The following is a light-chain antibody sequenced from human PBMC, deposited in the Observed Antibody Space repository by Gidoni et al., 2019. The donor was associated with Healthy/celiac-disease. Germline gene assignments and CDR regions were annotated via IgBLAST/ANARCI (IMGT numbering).Light chain of an antibody. CDR2: AAS. CDR1: QGIRND. CDR3: LQDYNSWT. J-gene: IGKJ1*01. Sequence: AIQMTQSPSSLSASVGDRVTITCRTSQGIRNDLGWYQQKPGKAPKLLIYAASSLQSGVPSRISGSGSGTDFTLTISSLQPEDFATYYCLQDYNSWTFGQXTKVEIK. V-gene: IGKV1-6*01.